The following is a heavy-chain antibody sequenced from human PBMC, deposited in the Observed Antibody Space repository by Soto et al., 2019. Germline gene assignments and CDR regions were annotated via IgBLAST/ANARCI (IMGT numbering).Heavy chain of an antibody. CDR2: ISAYNGNT. D-gene: IGHD2-2*01. V-gene: IGHV1-18*01. Sequence: QVQLVQSGAEVKKPGASVKVSCKASGYTFTSYGISWVRQAPGQGLEWMGWISAYNGNTNYAQKLQGRVTMTTDTSTSTAYMELRSLTSDDTAVYYCASPGGYCSSTSCHDAFDIWGQGTMVTVSS. CDR3: ASPGGYCSSTSCHDAFDI. CDR1: GYTFTSYG. J-gene: IGHJ3*02.